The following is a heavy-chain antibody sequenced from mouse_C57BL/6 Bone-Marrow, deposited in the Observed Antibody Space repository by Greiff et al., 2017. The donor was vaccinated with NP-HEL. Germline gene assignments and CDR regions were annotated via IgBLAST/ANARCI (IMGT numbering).Heavy chain of an antibody. CDR2: IYPRSGNT. CDR1: GYTFTSYG. V-gene: IGHV1-81*01. CDR3: ARSGIYYGNYYAMDY. Sequence: QVQLKESGAELARPGASVKLSCKASGYTFTSYGISWVKQRTGQGLEWIGEIYPRSGNTYYNEKFKGKATLTADKSSSTAYMELRSLTSEDSAVYFCARSGIYYGNYYAMDYWGQGTSVTVSS. J-gene: IGHJ4*01. D-gene: IGHD2-1*01.